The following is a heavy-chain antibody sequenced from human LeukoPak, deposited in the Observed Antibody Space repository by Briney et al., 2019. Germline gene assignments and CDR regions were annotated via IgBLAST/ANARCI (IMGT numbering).Heavy chain of an antibody. V-gene: IGHV3-48*01. J-gene: IGHJ4*02. CDR3: AREATYYYGSGSSKTFDY. CDR2: TSSSSSTI. D-gene: IGHD3-10*01. Sequence: GGSLRLSCAASGFTFSSYSMNWVRQAPGKGLEWVSYTSSSSSTIYYADSVKGRFTISRDNAENSLYLQMNSLRAEDTAVYYCAREATYYYGSGSSKTFDYWGQGTLVTVSS. CDR1: GFTFSSYS.